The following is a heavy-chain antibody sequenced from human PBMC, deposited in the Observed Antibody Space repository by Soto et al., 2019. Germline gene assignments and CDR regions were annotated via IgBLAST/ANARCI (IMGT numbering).Heavy chain of an antibody. CDR3: APLTVSLSGPYGIHV. D-gene: IGHD2-15*01. Sequence: SETLSLTCSVSGYSVSSSDYYWSWIRHPPGKGLEWIGSMLYSGLTYYNPSLKSRVTLSVDTSKNQFSVRLNSVTASDTAVYYCAPLTVSLSGPYGIHVWGQGTTVTAP. J-gene: IGHJ6*02. CDR2: MLYSGLT. V-gene: IGHV4-39*01. CDR1: GYSVSSSDYY.